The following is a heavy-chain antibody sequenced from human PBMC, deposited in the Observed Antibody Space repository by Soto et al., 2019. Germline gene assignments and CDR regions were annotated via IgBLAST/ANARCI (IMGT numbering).Heavy chain of an antibody. J-gene: IGHJ6*03. CDR1: GYTFTNYD. V-gene: IGHV1-8*01. Sequence: QVQLVESGAEVKKPGASVKVSCKASGYTFTNYDINWVRQATGQGLEWMGWMNPNSGNTGYAQRFQGRVTMTRDTSISTAYMELSSLTSGDTAVYYCARGHCSAGSCYSGYYHYYMDVWGKGTTVTVSS. CDR2: MNPNSGNT. D-gene: IGHD2-15*01. CDR3: ARGHCSAGSCYSGYYHYYMDV.